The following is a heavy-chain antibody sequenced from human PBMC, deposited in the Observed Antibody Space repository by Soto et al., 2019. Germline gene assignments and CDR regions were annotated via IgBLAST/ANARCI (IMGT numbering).Heavy chain of an antibody. CDR2: IIPIFGTA. D-gene: IGHD3-22*01. CDR3: ARLWVVEGVYSSGYPFDY. J-gene: IGHJ4*02. CDR1: GGTFSSYA. V-gene: IGHV1-69*06. Sequence: GASVKVSCKASGGTFSSYAISWVRQAPGQGLEWMGGIIPIFGTANYAQKFQGRVTITADKSTSTAYMELSSLRSEDTAVYYCARLWVVEGVYSSGYPFDYWGQGTLVTVSS.